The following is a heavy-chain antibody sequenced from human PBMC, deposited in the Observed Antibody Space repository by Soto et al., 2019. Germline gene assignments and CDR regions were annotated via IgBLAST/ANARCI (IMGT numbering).Heavy chain of an antibody. D-gene: IGHD3-3*01. CDR1: GYPVTAYY. V-gene: IGHV1-2*02. Sequence: QLHLVQSGAVVKKPGASVTVSCSASGYPVTAYYMHWVRQAPGRGLEWMGGINPVTGAAKYTQTFPGRVTLTRDTSTSTVFMELSGLTSEDTAVFYFARGGGVGVAGSAAFDMWGQGNLVTVSS. J-gene: IGHJ3*02. CDR2: INPVTGAA. CDR3: ARGGGVGVAGSAAFDM.